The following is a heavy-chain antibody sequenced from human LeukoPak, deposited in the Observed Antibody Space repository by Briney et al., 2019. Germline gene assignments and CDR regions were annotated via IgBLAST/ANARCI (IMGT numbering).Heavy chain of an antibody. CDR3: ARGRYQLLYWGNNLFDY. CDR1: GGSFSGYY. CDR2: FNHSGST. D-gene: IGHD2-2*02. V-gene: IGHV4-34*01. J-gene: IGHJ4*02. Sequence: SETLSLTCAVYGGSFSGYYWSLIRQPPGKGLELIGEFNHSGSTNYNPSLKSRVTISVDTSKNQFSLKLSSVTAADTAVYYCARGRYQLLYWGNNLFDYWGQGTLVTVSS.